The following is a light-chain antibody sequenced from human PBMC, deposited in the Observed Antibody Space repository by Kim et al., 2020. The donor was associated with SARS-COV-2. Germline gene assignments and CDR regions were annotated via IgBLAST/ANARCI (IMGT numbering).Light chain of an antibody. V-gene: IGKV3-11*01. J-gene: IGKJ3*01. CDR1: RSVNNS. CDR3: QQRSKWPPS. Sequence: LCQEERATLSCRATRSVNNSLALCQNKPGLHPRLLIYDASNRGTGISARCSGSGSVTDFTVTISSVERVDFSGYYCQQRSKWPPSFGPGSKMDIK. CDR2: DAS.